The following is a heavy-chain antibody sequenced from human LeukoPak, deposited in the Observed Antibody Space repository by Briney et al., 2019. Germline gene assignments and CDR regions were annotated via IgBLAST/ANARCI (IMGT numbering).Heavy chain of an antibody. CDR3: ARDWRGYSSGWYVNWFDP. CDR2: IIPIFGTA. V-gene: IGHV1-69*13. J-gene: IGHJ5*02. D-gene: IGHD6-19*01. CDR1: GGTFSSYA. Sequence: ASVKVSCKASGGTFSSYAISWVRQAPGQGLEWMGGIIPIFGTANYAQKFQGRVTITADESTSTAYMELSSLRSEDTAVYYCARDWRGYSSGWYVNWFDPWGQGTLVTVSS.